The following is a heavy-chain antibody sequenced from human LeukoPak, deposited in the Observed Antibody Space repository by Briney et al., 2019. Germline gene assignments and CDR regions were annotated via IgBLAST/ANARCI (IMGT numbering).Heavy chain of an antibody. CDR2: ISAYNGNA. CDR1: GYTFTSYG. Sequence: ASVKVFCKASGYTFTSYGISWVLQAPGQGLQWMGWISAYNGNATCAQKLQDRVAVTTDDSTSTAYMQLRSLQSDDTAVYYCARMDTAMAVGIQHWAQGPLVPVSS. CDR3: ARMDTAMAVGIQH. J-gene: IGHJ1*01. D-gene: IGHD5-18*01. V-gene: IGHV1-18*04.